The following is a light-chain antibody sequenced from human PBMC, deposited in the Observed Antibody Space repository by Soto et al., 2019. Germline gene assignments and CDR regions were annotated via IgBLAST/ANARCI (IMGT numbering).Light chain of an antibody. CDR1: QSVINY. Sequence: EIVLTQSPATVSLSPGESATLSCRARQSVINYLAWYQQKPGQAPRLLIYDTSNRVTGIPARFSGSGSGTDFTLIISSLEPEDFAVYYWQQRANWPLTFGGGTKVDIK. CDR2: DTS. CDR3: QQRANWPLT. V-gene: IGKV3-11*01. J-gene: IGKJ4*01.